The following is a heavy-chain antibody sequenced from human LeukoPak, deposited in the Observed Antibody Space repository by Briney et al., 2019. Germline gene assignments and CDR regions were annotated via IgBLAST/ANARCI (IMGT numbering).Heavy chain of an antibody. CDR3: ARVFRVAEKYYFDY. CDR2: IYYSGST. V-gene: IGHV4-39*07. J-gene: IGHJ4*02. Sequence: PSETLSLTCTVSGGSISSSSYHWGWIRQPPGKGLEWIGSIYYSGSTYYNPSLKSRVTISVDTSKNQFSLKLSSVTAADTAVYYCARVFRVAEKYYFDYWGQGTLVTVSS. CDR1: GGSISSSSYH. D-gene: IGHD2-21*01.